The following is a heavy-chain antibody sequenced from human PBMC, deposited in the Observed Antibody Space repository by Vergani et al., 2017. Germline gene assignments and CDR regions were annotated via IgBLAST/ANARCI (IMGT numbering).Heavy chain of an antibody. D-gene: IGHD3-22*01. CDR2: IRSDGGST. CDR1: GFTFSTYA. CDR3: AGPQGTSAYYYGGLDY. Sequence: EVQLLESGGGLVQPGGSLRLSCAASGFTFSTYAITWVRQAPGKGLEWVSTIRSDGGSTYYADSVKGRFTISRDNSKNTLALHMNSLTAEDTAIYYCAGPQGTSAYYYGGLDYWGQGILVTVSS. J-gene: IGHJ4*02. V-gene: IGHV3-23*01.